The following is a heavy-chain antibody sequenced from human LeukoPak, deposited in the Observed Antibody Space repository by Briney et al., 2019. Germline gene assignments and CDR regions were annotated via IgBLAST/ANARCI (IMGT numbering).Heavy chain of an antibody. CDR1: GYTFSDNY. D-gene: IGHD3-22*01. J-gene: IGHJ4*02. V-gene: IGHV1-2*02. Sequence: ASVKVSCKASGYTFSDNYIHWVRQAPGQGLEWVGWIKPNTGATHYSKRFQGRVTMTRDTSVSTAYMELNRLRSDDTAVYYCSRDRLYYDSSGYYYLGSFDYWGRGTLVTVSS. CDR3: SRDRLYYDSSGYYYLGSFDY. CDR2: IKPNTGAT.